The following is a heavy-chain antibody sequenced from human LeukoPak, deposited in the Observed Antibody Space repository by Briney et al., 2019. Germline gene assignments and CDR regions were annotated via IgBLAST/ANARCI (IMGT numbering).Heavy chain of an antibody. CDR2: IRYDGSNK. Sequence: GGSLRLSCAASGFTFSSYGMHWVRQAPGKGLEWVAFIRYDGSNKYYADSVKGRFTISRDNSKNTLYLQMNSLRAEDTAVYYCAKDLGSTMIVRDAFDIWGQGTMVTVSS. CDR1: GFTFSSYG. V-gene: IGHV3-30*02. CDR3: AKDLGSTMIVRDAFDI. D-gene: IGHD3-22*01. J-gene: IGHJ3*02.